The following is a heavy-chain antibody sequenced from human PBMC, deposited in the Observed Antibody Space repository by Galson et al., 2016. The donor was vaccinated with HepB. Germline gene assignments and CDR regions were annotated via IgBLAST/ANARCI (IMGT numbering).Heavy chain of an antibody. J-gene: IGHJ4*02. CDR1: GGSFKDYY. D-gene: IGHD3-3*02. CDR3: ARGPGVSIFGVVRKSNLDF. CDR2: IHHRGGT. V-gene: IGHV4-34*01. Sequence: SETLSLTCAVYGGSFKDYYWSWIRQPPGKGLEWIGEIHHRGGTNSSPSLKSRVTFSLDTSKKQFSLRLNSVTAADTAVYYCARGPGVSIFGVVRKSNLDFWGQGTLVTVSS.